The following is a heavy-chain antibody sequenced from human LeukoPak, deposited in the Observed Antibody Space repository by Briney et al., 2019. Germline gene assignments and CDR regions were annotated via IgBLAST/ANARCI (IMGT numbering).Heavy chain of an antibody. Sequence: GGSLRLSCAASGFTFSSYDMHWVRQATGKGLEWVSAIGTAGDTYYPGSVKGRFTISRENAKNSLYLQMNSLRAGDTAVYYCARGGRGGDYDSSGYYVGAFDIWGQGTMVTVSS. V-gene: IGHV3-13*01. CDR1: GFTFSSYD. CDR2: IGTAGDT. D-gene: IGHD3-22*01. J-gene: IGHJ3*02. CDR3: ARGGRGGDYDSSGYYVGAFDI.